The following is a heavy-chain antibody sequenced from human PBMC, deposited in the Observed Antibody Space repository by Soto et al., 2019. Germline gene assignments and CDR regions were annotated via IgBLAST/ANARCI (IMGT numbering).Heavy chain of an antibody. CDR3: ARDVFEDTAMVTIPLWPLGY. D-gene: IGHD5-18*01. J-gene: IGHJ4*02. V-gene: IGHV1-69*13. Sequence: SVKVSCKASGGTFSSYAIIWVRQAPGQGLEWMGGIIPIFGTANYAQKFQGRVTITADESTSTAYMELSSLRSEDTAVYYCARDVFEDTAMVTIPLWPLGYWGQGTLVTVSS. CDR1: GGTFSSYA. CDR2: IIPIFGTA.